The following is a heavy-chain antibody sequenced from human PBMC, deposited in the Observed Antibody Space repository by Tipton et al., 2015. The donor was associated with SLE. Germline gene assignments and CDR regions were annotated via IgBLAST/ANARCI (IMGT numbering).Heavy chain of an antibody. CDR3: ARVYSTVSGADY. J-gene: IGHJ4*02. Sequence: SLRLSCAVSGFNFNAYDINWVRQAPGKGLEWVSAISGISDRIYYADSVRGRFTISRDYSKNTVYLQMNSLRAEDTAIYYCARVYSTVSGADYWGQGTLVTVSS. D-gene: IGHD6-13*01. V-gene: IGHV3-23*01. CDR1: GFNFNAYD. CDR2: ISGISDRI.